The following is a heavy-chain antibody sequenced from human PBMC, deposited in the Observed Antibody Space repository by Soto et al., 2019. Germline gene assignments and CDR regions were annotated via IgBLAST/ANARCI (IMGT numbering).Heavy chain of an antibody. J-gene: IGHJ4*02. CDR3: TRRRDWTAMDPLDY. V-gene: IGHV3-73*02. D-gene: IGHD5-18*01. CDR1: GFIFTDSA. Sequence: EVQLVESGGGLVQPGGSLKLSCAASGFIFTDSAIHWVRQASGKGLEWVGRIRSKVNTYATLYAASVKGRFTISRDDSMNTTYLRMNNLKTEDTAVYYCTRRRDWTAMDPLDYWGRGTLVTVSS. CDR2: IRSKVNTYAT.